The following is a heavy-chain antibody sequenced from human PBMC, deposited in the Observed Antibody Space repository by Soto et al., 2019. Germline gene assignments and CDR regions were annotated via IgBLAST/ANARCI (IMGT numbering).Heavy chain of an antibody. CDR3: ARDAIRGSSAMKTH. CDR1: SASIRGYYYC. V-gene: IGHV4-30-4*08. CDR2: VCSTGST. Sequence: SETLSLTCTVTSASIRGYYYCWSWIRQPPGEGLEWLGYVCSTGSTYYNPSLKSRMSMSVDTSKNQFSLILSSVSAADTAVYYCARDAIRGSSAMKTHWGLGTLVTVSS. J-gene: IGHJ4*02.